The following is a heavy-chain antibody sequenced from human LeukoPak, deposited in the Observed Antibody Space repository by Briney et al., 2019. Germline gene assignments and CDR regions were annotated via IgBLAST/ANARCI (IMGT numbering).Heavy chain of an antibody. CDR2: MKHDGSEF. J-gene: IGHJ4*02. Sequence: PGGSLRLSCAASGFTFSSYWMSWVRQAPGKGLEWVANMKHDGSEFYYADSVKGRFTISRDNAKNSLYLQMNSLRAEDTAVYYCARRRYSGSSQHFDYWGQGTLVTVSS. V-gene: IGHV3-7*01. CDR3: ARRRYSGSSQHFDY. CDR1: GFTFSSYW. D-gene: IGHD1-26*01.